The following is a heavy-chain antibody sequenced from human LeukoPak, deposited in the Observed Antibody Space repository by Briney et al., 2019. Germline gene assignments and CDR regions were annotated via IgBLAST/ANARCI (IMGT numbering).Heavy chain of an antibody. V-gene: IGHV4-59*08. J-gene: IGHJ4*02. CDR1: GGSISSYY. D-gene: IGHD3-22*01. CDR2: IYYSGST. Sequence: PSETLSLTCTVSGGSISSYYWSWIRQPPGKGLEWIGYIYYSGSTNYNPSLKSRVTISVDTSKNQFSLKLSSVTAADTAVYYCARQDYDSSRYYPTYFDYWGQGTLVTVSS. CDR3: ARQDYDSSRYYPTYFDY.